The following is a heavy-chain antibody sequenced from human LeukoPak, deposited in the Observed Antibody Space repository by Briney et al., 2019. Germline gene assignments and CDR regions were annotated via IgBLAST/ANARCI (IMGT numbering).Heavy chain of an antibody. D-gene: IGHD3-3*01. CDR1: GFTFDDYG. J-gene: IGHJ4*02. V-gene: IGHV3-20*04. Sequence: GGSMRLSCAASGFTFDDYGMSWVRQVPGKGLEWVSGINWNGGSTGYADSVKGRFTISRDNAKNSLYLQMNSLRAEDTALYYCAREDGRSGSRGIFGVLVASLPDFWGQGTRVTVSS. CDR2: INWNGGST. CDR3: AREDGRSGSRGIFGVLVASLPDF.